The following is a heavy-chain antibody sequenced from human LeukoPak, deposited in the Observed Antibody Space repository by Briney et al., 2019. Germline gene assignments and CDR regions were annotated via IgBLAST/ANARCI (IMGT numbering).Heavy chain of an antibody. CDR3: AKDMGRGWCYFDY. Sequence: GGSLRLSCAASGFTFSTYAMSGVRQAPGKGLDWVSTFTGGEGITHYADSVKGRFTISRDNSKNTLYLQMNSLRVEDTAVYYCAKDMGRGWCYFDYWGQGTLVTVSS. CDR1: GFTFSTYA. D-gene: IGHD6-19*01. J-gene: IGHJ4*02. V-gene: IGHV3-23*01. CDR2: FTGGEGIT.